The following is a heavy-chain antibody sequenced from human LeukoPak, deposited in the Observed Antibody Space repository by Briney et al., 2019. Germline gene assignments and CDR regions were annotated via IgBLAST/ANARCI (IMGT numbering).Heavy chain of an antibody. V-gene: IGHV4-4*07. J-gene: IGHJ4*02. D-gene: IGHD6-13*01. CDR2: IYTSGST. CDR3: ARALMMEGAGSSWYEQYYFDY. CDR1: GGSISSYY. Sequence: PSETLSLTCTVSGGSISSYYWSWIRQPAGKGLEWIGRIYTSGSTNYNPSLKSRVTISVDTSKNQFSLKLSSVTAADTAVYYCARALMMEGAGSSWYEQYYFDYWGQGTLVTVSS.